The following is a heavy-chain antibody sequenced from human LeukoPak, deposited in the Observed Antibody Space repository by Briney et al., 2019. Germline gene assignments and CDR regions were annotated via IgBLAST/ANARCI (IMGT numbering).Heavy chain of an antibody. J-gene: IGHJ6*03. CDR3: ARGPRITLVRGGQWYHYMDV. CDR2: INPSSGST. Sequence: GASVKVSCKASGYTFANYYIHLVRQAPGQGLEWMGLINPSSGSTNYAQKFQGRVTMTRDTSTSTVYMELSSLRSEDTAVYYCARGPRITLVRGGQWYHYMDVWGKGTTVTISS. D-gene: IGHD3-10*01. V-gene: IGHV1-46*01. CDR1: GYTFANYY.